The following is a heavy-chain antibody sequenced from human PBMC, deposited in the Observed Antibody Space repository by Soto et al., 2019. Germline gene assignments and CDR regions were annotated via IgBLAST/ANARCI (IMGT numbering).Heavy chain of an antibody. D-gene: IGHD2-21*02. V-gene: IGHV2-70*01. J-gene: IGHJ6*02. CDR3: ARTFLYCGGDCYSDYYYGMDV. CDR2: IDWDDDK. Sequence: SGPTLVNPTPTLTLTCTFSGFSLSTSGMCVSWIRQPPGKALEWLALIDWDDDKYYSTSLKTRLTISKDTSKNQVVLTMTNMDPVDTATYYCARTFLYCGGDCYSDYYYGMDVWGQVTTVTVSS. CDR1: GFSLSTSGMC.